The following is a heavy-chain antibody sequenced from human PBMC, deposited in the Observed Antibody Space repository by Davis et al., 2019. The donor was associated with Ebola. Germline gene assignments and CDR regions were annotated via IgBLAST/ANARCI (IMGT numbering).Heavy chain of an antibody. V-gene: IGHV4-59*01. J-gene: IGHJ4*02. CDR1: GGSISSYY. D-gene: IGHD6-6*01. CDR3: ARGSIAARPHFDY. Sequence: MPGGSPRLSCTVSGGSISSYYWSWIRQPPGKGLEWIGYIYYSGSTNYNPSLKSRVTISVDTSKNQFSLKLSSVTAADTAVYYCARGSIAARPHFDYWGQGTLVTVSS. CDR2: IYYSGST.